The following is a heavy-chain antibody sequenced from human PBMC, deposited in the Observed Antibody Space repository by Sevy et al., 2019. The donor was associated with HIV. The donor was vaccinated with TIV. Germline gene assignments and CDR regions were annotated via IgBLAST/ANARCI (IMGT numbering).Heavy chain of an antibody. CDR3: AKLRSIAAAGPDNWFDP. CDR2: ISGSGGST. CDR1: GFTFSSYA. Sequence: GGSLRLSCAASGFTFSSYAMSWVRQAPGKGLEWVSAISGSGGSTYYADSVKGRFTISRDNSKNTRYLQMNSLRAEDTAVYYCAKLRSIAAAGPDNWFDPWGQGTLVTVSS. J-gene: IGHJ5*02. V-gene: IGHV3-23*01. D-gene: IGHD6-13*01.